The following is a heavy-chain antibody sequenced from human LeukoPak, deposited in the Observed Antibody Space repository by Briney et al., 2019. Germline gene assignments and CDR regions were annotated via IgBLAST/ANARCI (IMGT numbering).Heavy chain of an antibody. CDR1: GGSISSYY. CDR2: IYTSGST. D-gene: IGHD3-10*01. J-gene: IGHJ4*02. Sequence: KPSETLSPTCTVSGGSISSYYWSWIRQPAGKGLEWIGRIYTSGSTNYNPSLKSRVTMSVDTSKNQFSLKLSSVTAADTAVYYCARDRFQYYGSGSYFLFDYWGQGTLVTVSS. CDR3: ARDRFQYYGSGSYFLFDY. V-gene: IGHV4-4*07.